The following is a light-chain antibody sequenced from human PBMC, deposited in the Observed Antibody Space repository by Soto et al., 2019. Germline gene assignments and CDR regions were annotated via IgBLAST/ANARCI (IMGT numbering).Light chain of an antibody. CDR1: QSVLYSSNNKNY. Sequence: DIVMTQSPDSLAVSLGERATINCKSSQSVLYSSNNKNYLAWYQQKPGQPPKLLIYWASTRESGVPDRFSGSGSGTDFTLTISSLQAEDVAIYYCQQYYSTHTTFGQGNKLEIK. J-gene: IGKJ2*01. CDR3: QQYYSTHTT. V-gene: IGKV4-1*01. CDR2: WAS.